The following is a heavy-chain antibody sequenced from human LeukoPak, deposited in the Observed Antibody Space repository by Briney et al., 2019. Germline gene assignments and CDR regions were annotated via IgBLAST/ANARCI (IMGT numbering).Heavy chain of an antibody. CDR1: GFTVSSNY. V-gene: IGHV3-53*05. D-gene: IGHD3-22*01. Sequence: PGGSLRLSCAASGFTVSSNYMSWVRQAPGKGLEWVSLIYSGDFTYYADSVKGRFTISRDNSKNTLYLQMDSLRPEDTAVYYCAKGDYSGYYYTDYWGQGTLVTVSS. J-gene: IGHJ4*02. CDR2: IYSGDFT. CDR3: AKGDYSGYYYTDY.